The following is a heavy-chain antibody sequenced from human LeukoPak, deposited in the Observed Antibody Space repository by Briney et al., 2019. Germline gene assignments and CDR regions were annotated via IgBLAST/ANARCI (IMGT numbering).Heavy chain of an antibody. CDR1: GGTFSSYA. J-gene: IGHJ4*02. V-gene: IGHV1-69*04. CDR2: IIPILGIA. Sequence: ASVKVSCKASGGTFSSYAISWVRQAPGQGLEWMGRIIPILGIANYAQKFQGRVTITADKSTSTAYMELSSLRAEDTAVYYCAKDYRTGGWSTDHDYWGQGTLVTVSS. CDR3: AKDYRTGGWSTDHDY. D-gene: IGHD6-19*01.